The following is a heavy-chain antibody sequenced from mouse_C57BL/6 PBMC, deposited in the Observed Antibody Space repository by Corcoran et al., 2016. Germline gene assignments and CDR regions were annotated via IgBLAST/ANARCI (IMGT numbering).Heavy chain of an antibody. CDR3: ARGGPGGFAY. V-gene: IGHV1-18*01. Sequence: EDQLQQSGAELVKPGASVKIPCKSSGYTFSDYYMDWVKQSHGKSLEWIGDINPNNGDTIYNQKFKGKATLTVDKSSSTAYMELRSLTSEDTAVSYCARGGPGGFAYCGQGTLVTVSA. CDR2: INPNNGDT. CDR1: GYTFSDYY. J-gene: IGHJ3*01.